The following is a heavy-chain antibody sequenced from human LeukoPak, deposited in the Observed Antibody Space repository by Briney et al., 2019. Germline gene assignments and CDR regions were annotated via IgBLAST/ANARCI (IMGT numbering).Heavy chain of an antibody. J-gene: IGHJ4*02. V-gene: IGHV1-2*02. CDR1: GYTFTGYY. D-gene: IGHD2-15*01. CDR2: INPNSGGT. Sequence: ASVKVSCKASGYTFTGYYMHWVRQAPGQGLEWMGWINPNSGGTNYAQKFQGRVTMTRDTSISTAYMELSRLRSDDTAVYYCARSDCSGGSCSFYFDYWGQGTLVTVSS. CDR3: ARSDCSGGSCSFYFDY.